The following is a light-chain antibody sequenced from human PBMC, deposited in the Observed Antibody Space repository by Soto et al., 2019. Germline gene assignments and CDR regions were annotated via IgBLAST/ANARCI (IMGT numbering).Light chain of an antibody. CDR3: QHCKNTLN. CDR1: QSISNR. J-gene: IGKJ4*01. CDR2: DAS. Sequence: MTHAISVPCASVGVRCTSTCRASQSISNRLAWYQQKPDEAPKLLIYDASSLESGVPLRFGGSGSGTDFTLTISSLQPEDLATYYCQHCKNTLNFGGGTKVDIK. V-gene: IGKV1-5*01.